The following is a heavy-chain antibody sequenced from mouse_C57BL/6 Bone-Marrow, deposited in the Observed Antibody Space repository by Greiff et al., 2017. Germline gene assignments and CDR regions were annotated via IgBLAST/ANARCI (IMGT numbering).Heavy chain of an antibody. CDR1: GYTFTSYG. Sequence: QVQLKQSGAELARPGASVKLSCKASGYTFTSYGISWVKQRTGQGLEWIGEIYPRSGNTYYNEKFKGKATMTADKSSSTAYMELSSLTSEDSAVYFCARGSYDLYYFDYWGQGTTLTVSS. J-gene: IGHJ2*01. CDR2: IYPRSGNT. V-gene: IGHV1-81*01. CDR3: ARGSYDLYYFDY. D-gene: IGHD2-3*01.